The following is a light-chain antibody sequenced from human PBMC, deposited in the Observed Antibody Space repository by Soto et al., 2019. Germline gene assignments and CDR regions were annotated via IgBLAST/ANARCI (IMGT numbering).Light chain of an antibody. V-gene: IGLV1-40*01. J-gene: IGLJ3*02. CDR1: SSNIGAGYD. CDR3: QSYDSSLSGWV. Sequence: QSVPTQPTSVSGAPGQRVTISCTGSSSNIGAGYDVHWYQQLPGTAPKLLIYGNSNRPSGVPDRFSGYKSGTSASLAITGLQAEDEADYYCQSYDSSLSGWVFGGGTKVTV. CDR2: GNS.